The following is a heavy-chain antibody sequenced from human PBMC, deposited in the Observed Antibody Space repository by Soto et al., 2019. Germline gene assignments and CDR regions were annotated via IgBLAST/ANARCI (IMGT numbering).Heavy chain of an antibody. V-gene: IGHV4-34*01. CDR1: GGSFSGYY. J-gene: IGHJ4*02. D-gene: IGHD6-6*01. CDR2: INHSGST. CDR3: ARKVAARPSQFDY. Sequence: SETLSLTCAVYGGSFSGYYWSWIRQPPGKGLEWIGEINHSGSTNYNPSLKSRVTISVDTSKNQFSLKLSSVTAADTAVYYCARKVAARPSQFDYWGQGTLVTVSS.